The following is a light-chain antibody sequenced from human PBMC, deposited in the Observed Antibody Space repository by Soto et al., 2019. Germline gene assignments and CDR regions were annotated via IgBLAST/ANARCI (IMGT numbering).Light chain of an antibody. CDR2: GAS. J-gene: IGKJ1*01. Sequence: EIVLTQSPGILSLSRLDLSSLXGETSQSISSSFLAWYQQKPGQAPRLLIYGASSRATGIPDRFSGSGSGTDFTLTISRLEPEDFAVYYCQQYGSSPRTFGQGTKVDNK. V-gene: IGKV3-20*01. CDR1: QSISSSF. CDR3: QQYGSSPRT.